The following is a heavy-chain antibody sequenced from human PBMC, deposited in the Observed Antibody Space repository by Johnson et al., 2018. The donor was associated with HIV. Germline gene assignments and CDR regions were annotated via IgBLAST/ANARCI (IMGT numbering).Heavy chain of an antibody. Sequence: QVQLVESGGGVVQPGGSLRLSCAASGFTFSSYGMHWVRQAPGKGLEWVAFIRYDGSNKYYADSVKGRFTISRDNSKNTLYLQMNSLRAEDTAVYYCASTSSGWFYAFDIWGQGKMVTVSS. V-gene: IGHV3-30*02. D-gene: IGHD6-19*01. CDR2: IRYDGSNK. J-gene: IGHJ3*02. CDR1: GFTFSSYG. CDR3: ASTSSGWFYAFDI.